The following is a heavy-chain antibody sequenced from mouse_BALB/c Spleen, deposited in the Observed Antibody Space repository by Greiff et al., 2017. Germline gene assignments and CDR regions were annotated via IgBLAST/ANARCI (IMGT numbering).Heavy chain of an antibody. CDR3: ARDRGNYLSY. Sequence: VQLKESGPGLVKPSQSLSLTCSVTGYSITSGYYWNWIRQFPGNKLEWMGYISYDGSNNYNPSLKNRISITRDTSKNQFFLKLNSVTTEDTATYYCARDRGNYLSYWGQGTLVTVSA. V-gene: IGHV3-6*02. D-gene: IGHD2-1*01. CDR2: ISYDGSN. CDR1: GYSITSGYY. J-gene: IGHJ3*01.